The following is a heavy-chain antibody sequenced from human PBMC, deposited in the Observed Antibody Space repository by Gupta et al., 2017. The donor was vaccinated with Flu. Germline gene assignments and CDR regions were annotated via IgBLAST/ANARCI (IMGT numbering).Heavy chain of an antibody. J-gene: IGHJ5*02. Sequence: QVQLQQWGAGLLKPSETLSLTCAVYGGSFSGYYWSWIRQPPGKGLEWIGEINHSGSTNYNPSLKSRVTISVDTSKNQFSLKLSSGTAADTAVYYCARGEKYCSGGSGYKMGYSRWFDPWGQGTLVTVSS. CDR1: GGSFSGYY. V-gene: IGHV4-34*01. CDR3: ARGEKYCSGGSGYKMGYSRWFDP. CDR2: INHSGST. D-gene: IGHD2-15*01.